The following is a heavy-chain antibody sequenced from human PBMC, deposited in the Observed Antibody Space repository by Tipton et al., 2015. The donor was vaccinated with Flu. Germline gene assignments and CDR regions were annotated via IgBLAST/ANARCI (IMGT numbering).Heavy chain of an antibody. CDR1: GYTFTGYY. CDR3: ASLLAHYYDSSGVQGDAFDI. Sequence: QLVQSGAEVKKPGASVKVSCKASGYTFTGYYMHWVRQAPGQGLEWMGRINPNSGGTNYAQKFQGRVTMTRDTSISTAYMELSRLRSDDTAVYYCASLLAHYYDSSGVQGDAFDIWGQGTMVPVSS. V-gene: IGHV1-2*06. D-gene: IGHD3-22*01. J-gene: IGHJ3*02. CDR2: INPNSGGT.